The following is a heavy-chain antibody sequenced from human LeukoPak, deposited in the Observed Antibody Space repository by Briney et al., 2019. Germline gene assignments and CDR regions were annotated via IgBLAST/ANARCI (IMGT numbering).Heavy chain of an antibody. CDR3: ARVAVVNDAFDI. J-gene: IGHJ3*02. CDR1: GGSFSGYY. CDR2: INHSGST. Sequence: PSETLSLTCAVYGGSFSGYYWSWIRQLPGKGLEWIGEINHSGSTNYNPSLKSRVTISVDTSKNQFSLKLSSVTAADTAVYYCARVAVVNDAFDIWGQGTMVTVSS. V-gene: IGHV4-34*01.